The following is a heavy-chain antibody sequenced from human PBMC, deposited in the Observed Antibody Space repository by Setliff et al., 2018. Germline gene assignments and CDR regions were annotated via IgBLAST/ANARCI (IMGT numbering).Heavy chain of an antibody. D-gene: IGHD3-22*01. CDR1: GGTFSSYA. CDR2: IIPILGIA. V-gene: IGHV1-69*10. Sequence: GASVKVSCKASGGTFSSYAISWVRQAPGQGLEWMGGIIPILGIANYAQKFQGRVTITADESTSTAYMELSSLRSEDTAVYYCARDPYDSSGYYFFDYWGQGTLVTVSS. J-gene: IGHJ4*02. CDR3: ARDPYDSSGYYFFDY.